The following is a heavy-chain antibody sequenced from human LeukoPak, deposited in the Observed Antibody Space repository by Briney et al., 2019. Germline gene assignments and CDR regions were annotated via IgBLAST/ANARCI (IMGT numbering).Heavy chain of an antibody. J-gene: IGHJ3*02. Sequence: PGGSLRLSCGASGFTFSSHSMNWVRQAPGKGLEWVSSISSSSDYIYYADSVKGRFTISRDNARKSLYLQMSSLRADDTAVYYCARNVDDALDIWGQGTMVTVSS. V-gene: IGHV3-21*01. CDR3: ARNVDDALDI. CDR1: GFTFSSHS. D-gene: IGHD1-1*01. CDR2: ISSSSDYI.